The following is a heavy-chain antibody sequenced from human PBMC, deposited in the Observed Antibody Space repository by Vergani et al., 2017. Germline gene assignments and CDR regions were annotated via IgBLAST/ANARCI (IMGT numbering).Heavy chain of an antibody. V-gene: IGHV3-30-3*01. CDR2: ISYDGSNK. CDR3: AKSGMDV. CDR1: GFTFSSYA. Sequence: VQLVESGGGLVKPGGSLRLSCAASGFTFSSYAMHWVRQAPGKGLEWVAVISYDGSNKYYADSVKGRFTISRDNSKNTLYLQMNSLRAEDTAVYYCAKSGMDVWGQGTTVTVSS. J-gene: IGHJ6*02.